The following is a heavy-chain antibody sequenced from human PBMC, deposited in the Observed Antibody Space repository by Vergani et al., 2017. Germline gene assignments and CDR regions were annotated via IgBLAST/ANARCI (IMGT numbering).Heavy chain of an antibody. J-gene: IGHJ4*02. CDR1: GGSISSGSYY. CDR3: ARGVTGTTLHYFDY. D-gene: IGHD1-20*01. V-gene: IGHV4-61*02. CDR2: IYTSGST. Sequence: QVQLQESGPGLVKPSQTLSLTCTVSGGSISSGSYYWSWIRQPAGKGLEWIGRIYTSGSTNYNPSLKSRATISVDTSKNQFSLKLSSVTAADTAVYYCARGVTGTTLHYFDYWGQGTLVTVSS.